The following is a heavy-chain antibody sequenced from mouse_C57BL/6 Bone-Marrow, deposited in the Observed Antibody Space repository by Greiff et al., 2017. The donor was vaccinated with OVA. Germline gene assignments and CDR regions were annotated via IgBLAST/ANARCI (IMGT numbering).Heavy chain of an antibody. CDR1: EYEFPSHD. Sequence: EVQLMESGGGLVQPGESLKLSCESNEYEFPSHDMSWVRQTPEKRLELVAAINSDGGSTYYPDTMERRFIISRDNTKKTLYLQMSSLRSEDTALCYSARLGSSYAMDYWGQGTSVTVSS. CDR3: ARLGSSYAMDY. J-gene: IGHJ4*01. CDR2: INSDGGST. V-gene: IGHV5-2*01. D-gene: IGHD1-1*01.